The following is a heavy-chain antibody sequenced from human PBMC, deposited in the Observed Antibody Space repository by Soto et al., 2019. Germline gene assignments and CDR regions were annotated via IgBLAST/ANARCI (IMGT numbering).Heavy chain of an antibody. D-gene: IGHD1-1*01. CDR1: GFTFINYP. J-gene: IGHJ4*02. V-gene: IGHV3-23*01. Sequence: GGSLRLSCAASGFTFINYPVAWVRQAPGKGLECVSAISGSGGATYYAESVKGRFTISRDNSKNRLYLQMNNVRVEDTAVYYCARVKDWDDIAFDYWGQGTLVTVSS. CDR2: ISGSGGAT. CDR3: ARVKDWDDIAFDY.